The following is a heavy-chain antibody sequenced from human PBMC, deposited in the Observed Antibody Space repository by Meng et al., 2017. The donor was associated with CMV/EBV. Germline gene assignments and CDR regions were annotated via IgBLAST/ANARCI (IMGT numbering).Heavy chain of an antibody. CDR3: ARVTSRVAGAFDY. Sequence: QGELRESGPGLVKPSQTLSLTCTVSGGSISSGDYYWSWIRQPPGKGLEWIGYIYYSGSTYYNPSLKSRVTISVDTSKNQFSLKLSSVTAADTAVYYCARVTSRVAGAFDYWGQGTLVTVSS. V-gene: IGHV4-30-4*08. CDR1: GGSISSGDYY. CDR2: IYYSGST. D-gene: IGHD1-14*01. J-gene: IGHJ4*02.